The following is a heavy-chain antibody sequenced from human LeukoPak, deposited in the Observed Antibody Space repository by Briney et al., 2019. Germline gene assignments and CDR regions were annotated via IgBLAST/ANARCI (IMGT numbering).Heavy chain of an antibody. Sequence: SETLSLTCTVSGGSISSYYWSWIRQPPGKGLEWIGYIYYSGSTNYNPSLKSRVTISVDTSKNQFSLKLSSVTAADTAVYYCARGRNLSSGYYYVVDYRGQGTLVTVSS. J-gene: IGHJ4*02. D-gene: IGHD3-22*01. CDR3: ARGRNLSSGYYYVVDY. CDR2: IYYSGST. V-gene: IGHV4-59*01. CDR1: GGSISSYY.